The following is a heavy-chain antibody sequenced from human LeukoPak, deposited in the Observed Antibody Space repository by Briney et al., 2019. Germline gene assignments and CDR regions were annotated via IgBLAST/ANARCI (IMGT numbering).Heavy chain of an antibody. V-gene: IGHV3-30*03. CDR2: ISYDGSNK. J-gene: IGHJ6*02. D-gene: IGHD1-26*01. CDR1: GFTFSSYG. CDR3: ARDSRIQFSYQPYYYYGMDV. Sequence: GALRLSCAASGFTFSSYGMYWVRQAPGKGLEWVAVISYDGSNKNYPDSVKGRFTISRDNSKNTLYLQMNSLRAEDTAVYYCARDSRIQFSYQPYYYYGMDVWGQGTTVTVSS.